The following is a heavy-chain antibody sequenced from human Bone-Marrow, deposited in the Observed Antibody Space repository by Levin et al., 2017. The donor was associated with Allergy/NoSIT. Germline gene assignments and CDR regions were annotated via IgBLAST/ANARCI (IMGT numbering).Heavy chain of an antibody. J-gene: IGHJ4*02. CDR3: AKRQPPAAGTAFDS. V-gene: IGHV3-23*01. CDR1: GFTFSSSA. D-gene: IGHD1-1*01. CDR2: ISTSGGRT. Sequence: GGSLRLSCAASGFTFSSSAMSWVRQAPGKGLEWVSSISTSGGRTYYGDSVKGRFTISRDNSKNTLYLQLNTLRAEDTAVYYCAKRQPPAAGTAFDSWGQGTLVTVSS.